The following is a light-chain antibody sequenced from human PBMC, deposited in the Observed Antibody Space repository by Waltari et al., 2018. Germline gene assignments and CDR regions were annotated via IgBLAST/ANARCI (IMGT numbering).Light chain of an antibody. CDR1: QSISTY. V-gene: IGKV1-39*01. CDR3: QQSYIIPLT. Sequence: DVQMTQSPSSLSAFPGDTVIITCRASQSISTYLNWYQMKVGEAPKLLIYAASILQRGVPSRFSGSGSGTDFTLTISSLQPEDFATYYCQQSYIIPLTVGGGTKVEIK. CDR2: AAS. J-gene: IGKJ4*01.